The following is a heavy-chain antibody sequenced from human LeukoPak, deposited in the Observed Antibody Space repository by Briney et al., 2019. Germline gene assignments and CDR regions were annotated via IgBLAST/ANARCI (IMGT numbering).Heavy chain of an antibody. CDR2: ISSSSSYI. J-gene: IGHJ4*02. Sequence: GGSLRLSCAASGFTFSSYSMNWVRQAPGKGLEWVSSISSSSSYIYYADSVKGRFTISRDNAKNSLYLQMNSLRAEDTAVYYCATVYRRAMVRCVNKLDYWGQGTLVTVSS. V-gene: IGHV3-21*01. CDR1: GFTFSSYS. D-gene: IGHD3-10*01. CDR3: ATVYRRAMVRCVNKLDY.